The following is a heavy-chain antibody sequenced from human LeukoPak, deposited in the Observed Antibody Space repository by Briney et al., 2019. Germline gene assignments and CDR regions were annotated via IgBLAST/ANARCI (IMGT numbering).Heavy chain of an antibody. V-gene: IGHV3-33*08. Sequence: GGSLRLSCAASGFTFSSYAMSWVRQAPGKGLEWVAVIWYDGSNKYYADSVKGRFTISRDNSKNTLYLQMNSLRAEDTAVYYCASHNSSSWYDFDYWGQGTLVTVSS. D-gene: IGHD6-13*01. CDR2: IWYDGSNK. J-gene: IGHJ4*02. CDR3: ASHNSSSWYDFDY. CDR1: GFTFSSYA.